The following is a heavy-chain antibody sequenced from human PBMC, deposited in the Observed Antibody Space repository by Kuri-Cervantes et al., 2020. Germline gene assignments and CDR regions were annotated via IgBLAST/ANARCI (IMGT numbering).Heavy chain of an antibody. CDR3: ARDKAVAGTGDY. J-gene: IGHJ4*02. Sequence: GGSLRLSCAASGFTFDDYAMHWVRQAPGKGLEWVSGISWNSGSIGYADSVKGRFTISRDNSKNTLYLQMNSLRAEDTAVYYCARDKAVAGTGDYWGQGTLVTVSS. D-gene: IGHD6-19*01. V-gene: IGHV3-9*01. CDR2: ISWNSGSI. CDR1: GFTFDDYA.